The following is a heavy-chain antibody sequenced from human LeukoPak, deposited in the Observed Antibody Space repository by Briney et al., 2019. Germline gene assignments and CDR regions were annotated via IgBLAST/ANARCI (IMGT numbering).Heavy chain of an antibody. CDR2: ISSSSSYI. Sequence: GGSLRLSCAASGFTFSRYTMNWVRQAPGKGLEWVSSISSSSSYIYYADSVKGRFTISRDNSLYLQMNSLRAEDTAVYYCARMEVTDIPTSNDAFDIWGQGTMVTVSS. J-gene: IGHJ3*02. CDR1: GFTFSRYT. CDR3: ARMEVTDIPTSNDAFDI. V-gene: IGHV3-21*01. D-gene: IGHD2-2*01.